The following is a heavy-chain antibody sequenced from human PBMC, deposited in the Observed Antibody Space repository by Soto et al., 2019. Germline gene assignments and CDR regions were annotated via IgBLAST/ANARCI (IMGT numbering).Heavy chain of an antibody. CDR3: ARVRLNQYYDFWSGYFDPYYYYGMDV. CDR2: INSDGSST. J-gene: IGHJ6*02. V-gene: IGHV3-74*01. Sequence: GGSLRLSCAASGFTFSSYWMHWVRQAPGKGLVWVSRINSDGSSTSYADSVKGRFTISRDNAKNTLYLQMNSLRAEDTAVYYCARVRLNQYYDFWSGYFDPYYYYGMDVWGQGTTVTVSS. CDR1: GFTFSSYW. D-gene: IGHD3-3*01.